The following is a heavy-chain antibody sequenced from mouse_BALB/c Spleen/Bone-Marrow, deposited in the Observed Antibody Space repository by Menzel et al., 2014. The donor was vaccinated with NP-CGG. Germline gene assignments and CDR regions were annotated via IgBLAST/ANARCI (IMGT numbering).Heavy chain of an antibody. CDR3: AGSYYGSTFDY. Sequence: EVKLVESGGGLVKLGGSLKLSCAASGFTFSSYYMSWVRQTPEMRLELVAAINSNGGSTYYPDTVKGRFTISRDNAKNTLYLQMSSLKSEDTALYYCAGSYYGSTFDYWGQGTTLTVSS. D-gene: IGHD1-1*01. V-gene: IGHV5-6-2*01. CDR1: GFTFSSYY. J-gene: IGHJ2*01. CDR2: INSNGGST.